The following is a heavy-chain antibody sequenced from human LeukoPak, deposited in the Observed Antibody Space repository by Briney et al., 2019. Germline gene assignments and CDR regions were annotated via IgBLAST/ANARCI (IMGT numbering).Heavy chain of an antibody. CDR1: GDSGSGNSVA. Sequence: SQTLSLTCAISGDSGSGNSVAWNWIRQSPSRGLEWLGRAYYRSKWYYDYAVSLQGRITINPDTSKNQFSLHLNSVTPEDTAVYYCARGSYLDPWGQGTLVTVSS. CDR3: ARGSYLDP. V-gene: IGHV6-1*01. CDR2: AYYRSKWYY. D-gene: IGHD1-26*01. J-gene: IGHJ5*02.